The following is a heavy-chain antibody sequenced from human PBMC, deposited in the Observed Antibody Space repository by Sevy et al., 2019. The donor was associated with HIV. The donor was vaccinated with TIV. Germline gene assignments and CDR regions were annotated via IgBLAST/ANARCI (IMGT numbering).Heavy chain of an antibody. D-gene: IGHD4-17*01. CDR1: GFTFSGST. CDR2: IRRKANIYAT. J-gene: IGHJ4*02. CDR3: TRPMTTVIGDYFDY. Sequence: GGSLRLSCAASGFTFSGSTMHWVRQASGKGLEWVGRIRRKANIYATAYAASVKGRFTISRDDSKNTAYLQMNSLKTEDTAVYYCTRPMTTVIGDYFDYWGQGTLVTVSS. V-gene: IGHV3-73*01.